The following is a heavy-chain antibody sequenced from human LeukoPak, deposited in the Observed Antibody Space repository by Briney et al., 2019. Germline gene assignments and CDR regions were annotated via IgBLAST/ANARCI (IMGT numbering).Heavy chain of an antibody. V-gene: IGHV4-31*03. Sequence: PSQTLSLTCTVSGGSISSGGYYWSWIRQHPGKGLEWIGYIYYSGSTYYNPSLKSRVTISVDTSKNQFSLKLSSVTAADTAVYYCARGKGWQWLVHRGVYYFDYWGQGTLVTVSS. CDR1: GGSISSGGYY. J-gene: IGHJ4*02. CDR3: ARGKGWQWLVHRGVYYFDY. CDR2: IYYSGST. D-gene: IGHD6-19*01.